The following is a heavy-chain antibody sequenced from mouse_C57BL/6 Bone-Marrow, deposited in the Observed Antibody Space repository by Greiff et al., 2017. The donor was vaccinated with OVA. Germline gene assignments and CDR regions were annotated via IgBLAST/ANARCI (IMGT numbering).Heavy chain of an antibody. CDR1: GYTFTSYW. CDR3: ARDYGNNYYAMDY. D-gene: IGHD2-1*01. V-gene: IGHV1-69*01. CDR2: IAPSDSYT. J-gene: IGHJ4*01. Sequence: QVQLQQPGAELVMPGASVKLSCKASGYTFTSYWMHWVKQRPGQGLEWIGEIAPSDSYTKYNQKFKGKSTLTVDKSSSTAYRQLSSLTSEDSAVYYCARDYGNNYYAMDYWGQGTSVTVSS.